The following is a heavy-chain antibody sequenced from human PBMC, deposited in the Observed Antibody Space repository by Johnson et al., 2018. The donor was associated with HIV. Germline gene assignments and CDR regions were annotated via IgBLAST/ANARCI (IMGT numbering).Heavy chain of an antibody. CDR2: INSDGSST. CDR3: ARDGYCSGGSCYSGDRLDAFDI. Sequence: VQLVESGGGLVQPGGSLRLSCAASGFTFSSYWMHWVRQAPGKGLVWVSRINSDGSSTSYADSAKGRFTISRDNAKNTLYLQMNSLRAEDTAVYYCARDGYCSGGSCYSGDRLDAFDIWGQGTMVTVSS. CDR1: GFTFSSYW. D-gene: IGHD2-15*01. J-gene: IGHJ3*02. V-gene: IGHV3-74*01.